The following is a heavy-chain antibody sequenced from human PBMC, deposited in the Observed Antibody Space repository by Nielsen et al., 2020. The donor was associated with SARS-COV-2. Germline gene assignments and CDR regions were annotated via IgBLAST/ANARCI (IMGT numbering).Heavy chain of an antibody. Sequence: GESLKISCAASGFTFSSYWMSWVRQAPGKGLEWVANIKQDGSEKYYVDSVKGRFTISRDNSKNTLYLQMNSLRAEDTAVYYCARHPREDIVVVPAADAWGQGTLVTVSS. D-gene: IGHD2-2*01. CDR2: IKQDGSEK. V-gene: IGHV3-7*03. CDR3: ARHPREDIVVVPAADA. CDR1: GFTFSSYW. J-gene: IGHJ5*02.